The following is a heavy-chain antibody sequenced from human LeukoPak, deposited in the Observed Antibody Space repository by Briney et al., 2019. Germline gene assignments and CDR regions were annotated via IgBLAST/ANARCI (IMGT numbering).Heavy chain of an antibody. J-gene: IGHJ6*02. CDR1: GFTFSSYE. D-gene: IGHD2-15*01. Sequence: PGGSLRLSWAASGFTFSSYEMNWVRQAPAKGLEWVSYISSSGSSIYYADSVKGRFTISRDNAKNSLYLQMNSLRAEDTAVYYCARDRIYYGMDVWGQGTTVTVSS. V-gene: IGHV3-48*03. CDR3: ARDRIYYGMDV. CDR2: ISSSGSSI.